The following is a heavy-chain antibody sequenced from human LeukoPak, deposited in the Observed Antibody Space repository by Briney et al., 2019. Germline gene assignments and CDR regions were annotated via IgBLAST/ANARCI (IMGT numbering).Heavy chain of an antibody. CDR1: GYTFTIYW. CDR2: INPDDGSI. CDR3: ARAPRNSSTMLDF. D-gene: IGHD6-13*01. V-gene: IGHV1-46*01. Sequence: ASVKVSCKASGYTFTIYWIQWVRQAPGQGLEWMGLINPDDGSIAYAHRFQGRVIMTRDTSTSTAYMDLSSLRSEDTAVYHCARAPRNSSTMLDFWGQGTLVTISS. J-gene: IGHJ4*02.